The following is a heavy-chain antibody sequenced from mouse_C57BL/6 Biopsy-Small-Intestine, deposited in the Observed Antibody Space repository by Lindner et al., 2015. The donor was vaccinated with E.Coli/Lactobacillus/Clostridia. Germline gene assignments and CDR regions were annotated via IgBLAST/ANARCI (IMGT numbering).Heavy chain of an antibody. J-gene: IGHJ2*01. V-gene: IGHV1-81*01. CDR2: IIPIFGTA. CDR1: GGSFSNLA. D-gene: IGHD3-1*01. Sequence: SVKVSCKASGGSFSNLAISWARQAPGQGLEWVGGIIPIFGTATYPQKFQGRVTITADESTSTAYMELSGLRSDDTAVYYCASPSDQMPYFEYWGQGTLVTVSS. CDR3: ASPSDQMPYFEY.